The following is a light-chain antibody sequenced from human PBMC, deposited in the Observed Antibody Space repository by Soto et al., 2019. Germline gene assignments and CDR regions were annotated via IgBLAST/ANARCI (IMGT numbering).Light chain of an antibody. J-gene: IGLJ2*01. V-gene: IGLV2-8*01. CDR1: SSDVGGYNY. Sequence: QSALTQPPSASGSPGQSVTISCTGTSSDVGGYNYVSWYRQHPGKAPKLMTYEVSKRPSGVPDRFSGSKSGNTASLTVSGLQAEDEADYYCSSYAGSNGVIFGGATKLTVL. CDR3: SSYAGSNGVI. CDR2: EVS.